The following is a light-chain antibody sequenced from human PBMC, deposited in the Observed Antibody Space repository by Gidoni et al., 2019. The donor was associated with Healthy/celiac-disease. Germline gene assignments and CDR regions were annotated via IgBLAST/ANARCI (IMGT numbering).Light chain of an antibody. CDR1: SLRSYY. Sequence: SSELTQDPAVSVALGQTVRITCQGDSLRSYYASWYQQKPRQAPVLVIYGKNNRPSGIPDRFSGSSSGDTDSLTITGAQAEDEADYYCNSRDSSGNHLVFGGGTKLTVL. V-gene: IGLV3-19*01. J-gene: IGLJ2*01. CDR3: NSRDSSGNHLV. CDR2: GKN.